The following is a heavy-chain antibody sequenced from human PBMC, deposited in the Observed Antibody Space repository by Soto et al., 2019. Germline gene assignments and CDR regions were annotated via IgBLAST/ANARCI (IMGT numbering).Heavy chain of an antibody. CDR2: MNPNCGNT. CDR1: GYTFTSYD. J-gene: IGHJ4*02. Sequence: ASLKVSCKASGYTFTSYDINWVRQATGQGLEWMGWMNPNCGNTGYTHKFQGRITMTRNTSISTAYVELSSLRSEDTAVYCCARGLLFDYWGQGTLVTVSS. CDR3: ARGLLFDY. V-gene: IGHV1-8*02.